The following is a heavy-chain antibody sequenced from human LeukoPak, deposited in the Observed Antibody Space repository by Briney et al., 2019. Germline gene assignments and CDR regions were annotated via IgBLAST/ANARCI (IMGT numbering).Heavy chain of an antibody. CDR2: ISGSGGST. J-gene: IGHJ4*02. V-gene: IGHV3-23*01. D-gene: IGHD3-22*01. CDR3: ARDSRDYYDSSGYFDY. CDR1: GFTFSSYA. Sequence: GGSLRLSCAASGFTFSSYAMSWVRQAPGKGLEWVSAISGSGGSTYYADSVKGRFTISRDNSKNTLYLQMNSLRAEDTAVYYCARDSRDYYDSSGYFDYWGQGTLVTVSS.